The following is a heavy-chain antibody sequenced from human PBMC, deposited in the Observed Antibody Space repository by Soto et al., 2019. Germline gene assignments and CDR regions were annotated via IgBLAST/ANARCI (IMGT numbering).Heavy chain of an antibody. Sequence: SETLSLTCTVSGGSISSGDYYWSWIRQPPGKGLEWIGYIYYSGSTYYNPSLKSRVTISVDTSKNQFSLKLSSVTAADTAVYYCARSINCISTSCPRGGVDYWGQGILVTVS. CDR3: ARSINCISTSCPRGGVDY. D-gene: IGHD2-2*01. CDR1: GGSISSGDYY. V-gene: IGHV4-30-4*01. CDR2: IYYSGST. J-gene: IGHJ4*02.